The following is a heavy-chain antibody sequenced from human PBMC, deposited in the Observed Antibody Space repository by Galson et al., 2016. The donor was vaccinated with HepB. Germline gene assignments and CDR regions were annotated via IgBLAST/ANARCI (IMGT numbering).Heavy chain of an antibody. D-gene: IGHD2-2*01. CDR1: GYTFTTYP. CDR3: ATYPPSTSRTWFDP. J-gene: IGHJ5*02. CDR2: INPNTDSP. Sequence: SVKVSCKGSGYTFTTYPIIWVRQAPGQGLEYMGWINPNTDSPTYAQGFTGRFVFSLDPSAPPAYLEITTLKTEDTSVYFCATYPPSTSRTWFDPWGQGTLVTVSS. V-gene: IGHV7-4-1*02.